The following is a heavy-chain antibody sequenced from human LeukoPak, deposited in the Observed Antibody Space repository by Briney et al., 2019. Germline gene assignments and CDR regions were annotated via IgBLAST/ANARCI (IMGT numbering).Heavy chain of an antibody. CDR2: MNSDGSIT. CDR1: GFTFSIYW. CDR3: AKENESPDL. Sequence: GGSLRLSCAASGFTFSIYWMHWVRQAPGQGLVWVSNMNSDGSITNYADSVKGRFTISRDNAKNTLYLRMNSLGVEDTGIYYCAKENESPDLWGQGTLVTVSS. J-gene: IGHJ4*02. V-gene: IGHV3-74*01. D-gene: IGHD3/OR15-3a*01.